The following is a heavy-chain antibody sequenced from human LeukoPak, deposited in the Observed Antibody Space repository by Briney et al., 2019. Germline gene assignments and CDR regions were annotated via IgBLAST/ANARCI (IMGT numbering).Heavy chain of an antibody. D-gene: IGHD2-2*01. CDR2: ISAYNGNT. J-gene: IGHJ4*02. CDR1: GYTFTSYG. Sequence: GASVKVSCKASGYTFTSYGISWVRQAPGQGLEWMGWISAYNGNTNYAQKLQGRVTMTTDTTTSTAYMELSSLRSEDTAVYYCARLGYCSSTSCYRPDYWGQGTLVTVSS. V-gene: IGHV1-18*01. CDR3: ARLGYCSSTSCYRPDY.